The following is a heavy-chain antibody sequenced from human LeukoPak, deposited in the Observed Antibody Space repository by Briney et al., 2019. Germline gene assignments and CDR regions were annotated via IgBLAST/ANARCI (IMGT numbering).Heavy chain of an antibody. CDR1: GFSFTTYW. J-gene: IGHJ4*02. Sequence: GGSLRLSCAASGFSFTTYWMSWVRQPPGKGLEWVANIKQDGTEKYYVDSVKGRFTISRDNAKTSLYLQMNSLRAEDTAVYYCARDLSGVAGYTYGRGIDYWGQGTLVTVSS. D-gene: IGHD5-18*01. CDR2: IKQDGTEK. V-gene: IGHV3-7*01. CDR3: ARDLSGVAGYTYGRGIDY.